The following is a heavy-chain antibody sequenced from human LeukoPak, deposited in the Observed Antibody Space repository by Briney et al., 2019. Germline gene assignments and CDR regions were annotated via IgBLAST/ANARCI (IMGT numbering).Heavy chain of an antibody. CDR1: GYSLSELT. CDR3: APGHEYGLLDY. V-gene: IGHV1-24*01. Sequence: ASVKVSCKVSGYSLSELTMHWVRHAPGKGLEWMGGFDPGMAETIYAEKFQGRITMTEDTSTDTAYMKLSSLRSEDTAVYYCAPGHEYGLLDYWGQGTLVTVSS. J-gene: IGHJ4*02. CDR2: FDPGMAET. D-gene: IGHD4-17*01.